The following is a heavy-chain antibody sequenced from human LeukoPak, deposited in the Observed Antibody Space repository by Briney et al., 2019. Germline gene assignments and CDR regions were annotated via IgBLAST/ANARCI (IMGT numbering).Heavy chain of an antibody. CDR3: ARSIAPYYYYYMDV. CDR1: GFTVSSNY. CDR2: ISSSGSTI. D-gene: IGHD6-6*01. Sequence: GGSLRLSCAASGFTVSSNYMSWVRQAPGKGLEWVSYISSSGSTIYYADSVKGRFTISRDNAKNSLYLQMNSLRAEDTAVYYCARSIAPYYYYYMDVWGKGTTVTISS. J-gene: IGHJ6*03. V-gene: IGHV3-11*04.